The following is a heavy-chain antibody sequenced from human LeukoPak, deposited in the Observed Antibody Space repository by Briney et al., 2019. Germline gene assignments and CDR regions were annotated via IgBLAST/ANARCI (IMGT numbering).Heavy chain of an antibody. CDR3: AREGSIVVVGSSMAFDI. V-gene: IGHV7-4-1*02. D-gene: IGHD2-21*01. J-gene: IGHJ3*02. CDR1: GYTFTSYA. CDR2: INTNTGNP. Sequence: ASVKVSCKASGYTFTSYAMNWVRQAPGQGLEWMGWINTNTGNPTYAQGFTGRFVFSLDTSVSTAYLQISSLKAEDTAVYYCAREGSIVVVGSSMAFDIWGQGTMVTVSS.